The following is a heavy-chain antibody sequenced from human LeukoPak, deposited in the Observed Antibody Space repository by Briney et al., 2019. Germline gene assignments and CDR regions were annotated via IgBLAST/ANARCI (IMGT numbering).Heavy chain of an antibody. CDR2: ISYDGSNK. D-gene: IGHD3-22*01. J-gene: IGHJ4*02. Sequence: GGSLRLSCAASRFTFSSYGMHWVRQAPGKGLEWVAVISYDGSNKYYADSVKGRFTISRDNSKNTLYLQMNSLRAEDTAVYYCAKDFAADSSGGNWGQGTLVTVSS. CDR3: AKDFAADSSGGN. CDR1: RFTFSSYG. V-gene: IGHV3-30*18.